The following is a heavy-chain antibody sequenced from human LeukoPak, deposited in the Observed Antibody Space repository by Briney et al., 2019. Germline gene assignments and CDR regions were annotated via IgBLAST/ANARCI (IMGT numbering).Heavy chain of an antibody. V-gene: IGHV3-48*02. J-gene: IGHJ4*02. Sequence: GGSLRLSCAISGFTFTDYPMNWVRQAPGKGLEWVSNIRTTAEGANFAYYADSVKGRVTISRDDAKNTLYLHMNSLRDDDTAVYYCATDQRYAFDYWGQGILVTVSS. CDR3: ATDQRYAFDY. CDR1: GFTFTDYP. D-gene: IGHD3-9*01. CDR2: IRTTAEGANFA.